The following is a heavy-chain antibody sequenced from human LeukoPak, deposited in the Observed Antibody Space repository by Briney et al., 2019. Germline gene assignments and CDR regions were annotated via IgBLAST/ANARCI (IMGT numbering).Heavy chain of an antibody. Sequence: SETLSLTCTVSGGSISSYYWSWIRQPPGKGLEWIGYIYYSGSTNYNPSLKSRVTISVDTSKDQFSLKLSSVTAADTAVYYCARDRWGIVGSYYYMDVWGKGTTVTVSS. CDR3: ARDRWGIVGSYYYMDV. D-gene: IGHD1-26*01. CDR2: IYYSGST. CDR1: GGSISSYY. V-gene: IGHV4-59*01. J-gene: IGHJ6*03.